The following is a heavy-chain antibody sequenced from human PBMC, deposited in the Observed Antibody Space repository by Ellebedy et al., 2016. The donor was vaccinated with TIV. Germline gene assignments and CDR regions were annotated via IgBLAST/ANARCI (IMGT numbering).Heavy chain of an antibody. V-gene: IGHV4-61*10. CDR2: IYTSGST. CDR1: GASVSSGRYY. J-gene: IGHJ4*02. Sequence: MPSETLSLTCTVSGASVSSGRYYWSWIRQPTGKGLEWIGRIYTSGSTNYNPSLKSRVTTSVDTSKSQFSLKLTSVTAADTAVYYCARGSTVTNPDYWGQGTLVTVSS. CDR3: ARGSTVTNPDY. D-gene: IGHD4-17*01.